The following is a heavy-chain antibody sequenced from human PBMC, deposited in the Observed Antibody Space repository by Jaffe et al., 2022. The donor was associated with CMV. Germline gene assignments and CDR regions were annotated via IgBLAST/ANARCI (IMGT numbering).Heavy chain of an antibody. CDR1: GGSFSEYY. Sequence: QVQLQQWGAGLLKPSETLSLICGVYGGSFSEYYWSWIRQPPGKGLEWIGEINHRGNINYSPSLKSRVTMSVDTSENQFSLRLRSMTAADTAVYYCARVTSSSWSSESFYYMDVWGKGTTVTVSS. D-gene: IGHD6-13*01. J-gene: IGHJ6*03. CDR2: INHRGNI. CDR3: ARVTSSSWSSESFYYMDV. V-gene: IGHV4-34*01.